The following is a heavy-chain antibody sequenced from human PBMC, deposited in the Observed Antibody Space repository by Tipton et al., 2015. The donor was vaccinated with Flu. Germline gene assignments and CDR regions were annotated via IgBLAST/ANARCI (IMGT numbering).Heavy chain of an antibody. V-gene: IGHV4-61*02. Sequence: TLSLTCTVSGGSISSGSYYWSWIRQPAGKGLEWIGRIYTSRSTNYNPSLKSRVTISVDTSKNQFSLKLSSVTAADTAVYYCARVRSYYDSSGYYYAFDYWGQGTLVTVSS. J-gene: IGHJ4*02. D-gene: IGHD3-22*01. CDR1: GGSISSGSYY. CDR3: ARVRSYYDSSGYYYAFDY. CDR2: IYTSRST.